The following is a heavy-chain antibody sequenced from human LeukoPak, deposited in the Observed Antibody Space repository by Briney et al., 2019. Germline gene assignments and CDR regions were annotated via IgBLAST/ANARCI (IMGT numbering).Heavy chain of an antibody. Sequence: GGSLRLSCAASGFTFSSYSMNWARQAPGKGLEWVSSISSSSSYIYYADSVKGRFTISRDNAKNSLYLQMNSLRAEDTAVYYCARVGGSGYLIFDAFDIWGQGTMVTVSS. J-gene: IGHJ3*02. D-gene: IGHD3-22*01. CDR2: ISSSSSYI. CDR1: GFTFSSYS. V-gene: IGHV3-21*01. CDR3: ARVGGSGYLIFDAFDI.